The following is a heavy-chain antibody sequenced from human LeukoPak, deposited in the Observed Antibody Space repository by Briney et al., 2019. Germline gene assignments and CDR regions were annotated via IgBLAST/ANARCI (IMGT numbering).Heavy chain of an antibody. D-gene: IGHD5-18*01. J-gene: IGHJ4*02. Sequence: PGGSLGLSCAGSGFRVSNNYMSWVRQAPGKGLEWVSIIYSGGITYYGDSVKGRFTISRDNSKNTLYLQMSSLRVEDTAVYYCARHGDTAMVDYWGQGTLVTVSS. CDR1: GFRVSNNY. CDR2: IYSGGIT. V-gene: IGHV3-66*04. CDR3: ARHGDTAMVDY.